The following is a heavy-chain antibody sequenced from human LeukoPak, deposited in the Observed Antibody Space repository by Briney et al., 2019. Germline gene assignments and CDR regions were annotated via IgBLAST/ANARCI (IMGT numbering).Heavy chain of an antibody. CDR3: AELGITMIGGV. J-gene: IGHJ6*03. CDR2: ISSIGGTI. D-gene: IGHD3-10*02. Sequence: GGSLRLSCAASGSTFSSYEMNWVRQAPGRGLGWVSYISSIGGTIYYADCVKGRFTISRDNAKNSLYLQMNSLRAEDRPVYYCAELGITMIGGVWGKGPTVPISS. V-gene: IGHV3-48*03. CDR1: GSTFSSYE.